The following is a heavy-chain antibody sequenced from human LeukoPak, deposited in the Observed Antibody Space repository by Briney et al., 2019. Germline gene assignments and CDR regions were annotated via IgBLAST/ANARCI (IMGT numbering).Heavy chain of an antibody. Sequence: ETLSLTCTVSGVSLSSSSSYWGWVRQPPGKGLEWLGSIYSSGSTYYNPSLKSRGTIAVDTSKSQFTLKLSSVTAAETAVYYCAKEGTYTSGASDFDDWGQGALVTVSS. D-gene: IGHD1/OR15-1a*01. V-gene: IGHV4-39*06. CDR1: GVSLSSSSSY. J-gene: IGHJ4*02. CDR2: IYSSGST. CDR3: AKEGTYTSGASDFDD.